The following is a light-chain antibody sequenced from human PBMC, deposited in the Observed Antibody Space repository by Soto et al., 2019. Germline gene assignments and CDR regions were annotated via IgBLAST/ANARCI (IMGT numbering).Light chain of an antibody. J-gene: IGLJ1*01. CDR2: EVS. Sequence: QSVLTQPPSASGSPGQSVTISCTGTSSDVGKYDYVSWFQHHPGKAPKLIIYEVSKRPSGVPDRFSGSKSGSTASLTVSGLQTEDEADYYCNSYTSSSTVYVFGTGTKVTVL. CDR1: SSDVGKYDY. CDR3: NSYTSSSTVYV. V-gene: IGLV2-8*01.